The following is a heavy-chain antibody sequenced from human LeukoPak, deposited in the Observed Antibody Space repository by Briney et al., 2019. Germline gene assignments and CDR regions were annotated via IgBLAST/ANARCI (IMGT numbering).Heavy chain of an antibody. CDR1: GGSISSGGYS. V-gene: IGHV4-30-2*01. D-gene: IGHD3-22*01. CDR2: IYHSGST. Sequence: SETLSLTCAVSGGSISSGGYSWSWIRQPPGKGLEWIGYIYHSGSTYYNPSLKSRVTISVDRSKNQFSLKLSSVTAADTAVYYCARTIPSYYYDSSSYAFDIWGQGTMVTVSS. J-gene: IGHJ3*02. CDR3: ARTIPSYYYDSSSYAFDI.